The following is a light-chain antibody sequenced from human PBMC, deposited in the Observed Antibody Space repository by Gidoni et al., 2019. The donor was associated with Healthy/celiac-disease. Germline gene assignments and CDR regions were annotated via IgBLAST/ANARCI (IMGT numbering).Light chain of an antibody. V-gene: IGLV3-1*01. Sequence: SYELTQPPSVSVSPGQTACITCSGDKSGDKYACWYQQKPGQSPVLVIYQDSKRPSGIPERFSGSNSGNTATLTISGTQAMDEADYYCQAWDSSTASVVFGGGTKLTVL. CDR1: KSGDKY. CDR3: QAWDSSTASVV. J-gene: IGLJ2*01. CDR2: QDS.